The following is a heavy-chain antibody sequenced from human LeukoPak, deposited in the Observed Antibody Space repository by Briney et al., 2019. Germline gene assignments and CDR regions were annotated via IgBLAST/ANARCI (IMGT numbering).Heavy chain of an antibody. V-gene: IGHV4-34*01. CDR2: SSPSGDIT. CDR3: ARVPDFIARPCDS. CDR1: GGSFSGNY. Sequence: SETLSLTCAVYGGSFSGNYWTLIRQTPGRGLEWIGESSPSGDITGYNPSLKGRATISVDSSKKQFSLRLTSVTAADTGVYYCARVPDFIARPCDSWGPGTLVTVSS. D-gene: IGHD2-21*01. J-gene: IGHJ4*02.